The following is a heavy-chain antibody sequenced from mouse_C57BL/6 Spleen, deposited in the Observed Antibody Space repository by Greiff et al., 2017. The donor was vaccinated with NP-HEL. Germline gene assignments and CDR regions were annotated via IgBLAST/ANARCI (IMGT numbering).Heavy chain of an antibody. V-gene: IGHV1-82*01. J-gene: IGHJ2*01. Sequence: VQLQQSGPELVKPGASVKISCKASGYAFSSSWMNWVKQRPGKGLEWIGQIYPGDGDTNYNGKFKGKATLTADKSSSTAYMQLSSLTSEDSAVYFCARGLGFDYWGQGTTLTVSS. D-gene: IGHD3-3*01. CDR3: ARGLGFDY. CDR1: GYAFSSSW. CDR2: IYPGDGDT.